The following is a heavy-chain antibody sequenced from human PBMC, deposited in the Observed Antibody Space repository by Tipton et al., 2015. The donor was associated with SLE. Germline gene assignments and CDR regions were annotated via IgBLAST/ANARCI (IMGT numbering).Heavy chain of an antibody. Sequence: SLRLSCAASGFTFSSYWMSWVRQAPGKGLEWVANIKQDGSEKYYVDSVKGRFTTSRDNAKNSLYLQMNSLRAEDTAVYYCASPGDSTQYYGMDVWGQGTTVTVSS. D-gene: IGHD2-2*01. V-gene: IGHV3-7*01. CDR2: IKQDGSEK. CDR1: GFTFSSYW. J-gene: IGHJ6*02. CDR3: ASPGDSTQYYGMDV.